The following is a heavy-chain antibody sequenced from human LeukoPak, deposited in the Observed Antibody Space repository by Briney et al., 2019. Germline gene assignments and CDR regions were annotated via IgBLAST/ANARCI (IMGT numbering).Heavy chain of an antibody. Sequence: ASVKVSCKAFGYTFTGYYMHWVRQAPGQGLEWMGWINPNSGGTNYAQKLQGRVTMTTDTSTSTAYMELRSLRSDDTAVYYCARDYYDSSGYYYVSDYWGQGTLVTVSS. CDR3: ARDYYDSSGYYYVSDY. D-gene: IGHD3-22*01. CDR2: INPNSGGT. V-gene: IGHV1-2*02. J-gene: IGHJ4*02. CDR1: GYTFTGYY.